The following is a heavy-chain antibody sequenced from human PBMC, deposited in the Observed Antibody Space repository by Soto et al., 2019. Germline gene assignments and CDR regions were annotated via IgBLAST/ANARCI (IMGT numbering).Heavy chain of an antibody. V-gene: IGHV3-30*18. J-gene: IGHJ4*02. CDR1: GFTFSSYG. CDR2: ISYDGSNK. Sequence: PGGSLRLSCVASGFTFSSYGTHWVRQAPGKGLEWVAVISYDGSNKYYADSVKGRFTISRDNSKNTLYLQMNSLRAEDTAVYYCAKEHYYDSSGPLDYWGQGNLVTVSS. D-gene: IGHD3-22*01. CDR3: AKEHYYDSSGPLDY.